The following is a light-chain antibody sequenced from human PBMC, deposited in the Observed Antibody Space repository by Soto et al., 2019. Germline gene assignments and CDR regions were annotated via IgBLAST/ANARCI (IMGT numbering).Light chain of an antibody. J-gene: IGKJ5*01. CDR2: DAS. V-gene: IGKV3-11*01. Sequence: EIVLTQSPATLSLSPGERATLSCRASQSVSSYLAWYQQKPGQAPRLLIYDASNRATGIPARFSGSGSGTDFTLTISSLEPEDFAVYYCQQRSNWPPIFGQVTRLEFK. CDR1: QSVSSY. CDR3: QQRSNWPPI.